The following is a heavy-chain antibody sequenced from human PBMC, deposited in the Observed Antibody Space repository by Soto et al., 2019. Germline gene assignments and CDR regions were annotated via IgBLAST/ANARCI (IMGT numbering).Heavy chain of an antibody. CDR3: TTGSVEGV. J-gene: IGHJ6*02. CDR2: IKTKAEGGAT. CDR1: DFTITNAW. Sequence: EVQLVESGGGLVKPGGSLRLSCAASDFTITNAWMNWVRQAPGKGLEWVGRIKTKAEGGATDYAAPLKGRFTISIDDSRNTLLLQRNSLKTEDTAVYYCTTGSVEGVWGQGATVTVSS. V-gene: IGHV3-15*07.